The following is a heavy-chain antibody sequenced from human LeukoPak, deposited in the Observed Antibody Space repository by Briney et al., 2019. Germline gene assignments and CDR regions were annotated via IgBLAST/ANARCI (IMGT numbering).Heavy chain of an antibody. V-gene: IGHV4-61*01. Sequence: PSETLSLTCTVSGGSISSSSYYWNWIRQPPGKGLEWIGYIYYSGSTNYNPSLKSRVTISVDTSKNQFSLKVSSVTAADTAVYYCARGVVAARFWFDPWGQGTLVTVSS. CDR3: ARGVVAARFWFDP. CDR1: GGSISSSSYY. J-gene: IGHJ5*02. CDR2: IYYSGST. D-gene: IGHD6-6*01.